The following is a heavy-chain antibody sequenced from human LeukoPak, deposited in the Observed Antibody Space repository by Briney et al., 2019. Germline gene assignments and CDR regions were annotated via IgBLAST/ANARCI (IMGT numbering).Heavy chain of an antibody. CDR1: GGSISSGGYY. Sequence: PSETLSLTCTVSGGSISSGGYYWSWIRQPPGKGLEWIGYIYYSGSTNYNPSLKSRVTISVDTSKNQFSLKLSSVTAADTAVYYCARHSRGKPSPFDYWGQGTLVTVSS. J-gene: IGHJ4*02. D-gene: IGHD3-22*01. CDR2: IYYSGST. V-gene: IGHV4-61*08. CDR3: ARHSRGKPSPFDY.